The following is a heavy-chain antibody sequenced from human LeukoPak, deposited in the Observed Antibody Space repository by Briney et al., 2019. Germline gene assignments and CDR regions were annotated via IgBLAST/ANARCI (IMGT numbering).Heavy chain of an antibody. V-gene: IGHV4-59*08. D-gene: IGHD7-27*01. CDR2: FYSSGDS. CDR3: ASYRLGKMDYYFDY. J-gene: IGHJ4*02. Sequence: ASETLSLTCTVSGGSISSYYWSWIRQPPGKGLEWIGCFYSSGDSGYNPSLKGRVTISIDTSKNQFSLKLSSVTAADTAVYYCASYRLGKMDYYFDYWGQGTLVTVSS. CDR1: GGSISSYY.